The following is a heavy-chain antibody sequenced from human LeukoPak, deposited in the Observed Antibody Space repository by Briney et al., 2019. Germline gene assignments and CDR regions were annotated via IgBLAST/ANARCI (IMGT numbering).Heavy chain of an antibody. CDR3: ARDRAPGIAVAGTFYY. V-gene: IGHV3-64*01. J-gene: IGHJ4*02. CDR1: GFIFSNHG. Sequence: GGSLRLSCAASGFIFSNHGMNWVRQAPGKGLEYVSAINSNGGSTYYANSVKGRFTISRDNSKNTLYLQMGSLRAEDMAVYYCARDRAPGIAVAGTFYYWGQGTLVTVSS. CDR2: INSNGGST. D-gene: IGHD6-19*01.